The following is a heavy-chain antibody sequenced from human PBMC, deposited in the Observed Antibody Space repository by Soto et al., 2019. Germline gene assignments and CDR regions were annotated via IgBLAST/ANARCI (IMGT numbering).Heavy chain of an antibody. CDR1: GGSFSGYY. CDR2: INHSGST. CDR3: ASKGVLYYDFWSGYYAAWFDP. J-gene: IGHJ5*02. V-gene: IGHV4-34*01. Sequence: QVQLQQWGAGLLKPSETLSLTCAVYGGSFSGYYWSWIRQPPGKGLEWIGEINHSGSTNYNPSLKGRVTISVDTSKNQFSLKLSSVTAADTAVYYCASKGVLYYDFWSGYYAAWFDPWGQGTLVTVSS. D-gene: IGHD3-3*01.